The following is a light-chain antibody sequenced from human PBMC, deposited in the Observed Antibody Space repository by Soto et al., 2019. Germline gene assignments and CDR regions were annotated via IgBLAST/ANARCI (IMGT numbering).Light chain of an antibody. J-gene: IGKJ2*01. CDR3: QHYGASPKYT. Sequence: EIVLTQSPGTLSLSPGERATLSCRASQSISNYLAWYQHKPGQAPRLLISDASKRASGVPARFSGSGSGTDFTLTISSLEPEDFAVYYCQHYGASPKYTFGQGTKLEIK. V-gene: IGKV3-11*01. CDR1: QSISNY. CDR2: DAS.